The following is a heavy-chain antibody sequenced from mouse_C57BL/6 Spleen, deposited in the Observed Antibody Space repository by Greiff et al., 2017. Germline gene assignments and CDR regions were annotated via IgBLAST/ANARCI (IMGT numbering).Heavy chain of an antibody. CDR2: ILPGSGST. CDR3: ARRAYDYDGGYYFDY. J-gene: IGHJ2*01. CDR1: GYTFTGYW. Sequence: VKLVESGAELMKPGASVKLSCKATGYTFTGYWIEWVKQRPGHGLEWIGEILPGSGSTNYNEKFKGKATFTADTSSNTAYMQLSSLTTEESAIYYCARRAYDYDGGYYFDYWGQGTTLTVSS. D-gene: IGHD2-4*01. V-gene: IGHV1-9*01.